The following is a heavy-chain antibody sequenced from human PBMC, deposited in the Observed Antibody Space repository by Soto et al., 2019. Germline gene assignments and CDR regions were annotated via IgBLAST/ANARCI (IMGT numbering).Heavy chain of an antibody. J-gene: IGHJ4*02. Sequence: GGSLRLSCAASGFTFINAWMRWVRQAPGKGLEWLSYISSSSNTIFYADSVKGRFTISRDSANSSLYLQLNSLRDDDTAVYFCARGLGWRRGPFDFWGQGTPVTVSS. CDR2: ISSSSNTI. D-gene: IGHD2-21*01. CDR1: GFTFINAW. V-gene: IGHV3-48*02. CDR3: ARGLGWRRGPFDF.